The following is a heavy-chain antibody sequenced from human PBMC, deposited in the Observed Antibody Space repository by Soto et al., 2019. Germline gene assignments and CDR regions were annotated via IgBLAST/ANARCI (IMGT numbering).Heavy chain of an antibody. CDR1: GYTFTSYY. D-gene: IGHD6-19*01. J-gene: IGHJ6*02. CDR2: INTSGGST. CDR3: VRDLITGSGWYYYYYGMDV. V-gene: IGHV1-46*01. Sequence: ASVKVSCKASGYTFTSYYMHWVRQAPGQGLEKKGIINTSGGSTSYAQKFQGRVTMTRDTSTSTVYMELSSLRSEDTAVYYFVRDLITGSGWYYYYYGMDVWGQGTTVTVSS.